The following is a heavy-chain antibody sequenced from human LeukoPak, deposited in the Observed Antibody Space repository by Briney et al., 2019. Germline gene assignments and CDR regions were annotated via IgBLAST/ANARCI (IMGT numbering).Heavy chain of an antibody. Sequence: GGSLRLSCAASGFTLSSYAMSWVRQGPGKGLEWVSAISVSGNTYHADSVKGRFTISRDSSKNTLYLQMNSLRAGDAAVYYCAKGDLVAQHWGQGTLVTVSS. J-gene: IGHJ1*01. V-gene: IGHV3-23*01. CDR1: GFTLSSYA. D-gene: IGHD5-12*01. CDR2: ISVSGNT. CDR3: AKGDLVAQH.